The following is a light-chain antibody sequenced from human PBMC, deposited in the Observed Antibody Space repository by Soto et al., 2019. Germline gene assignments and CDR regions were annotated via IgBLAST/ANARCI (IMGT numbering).Light chain of an antibody. CDR1: NSNIGASHD. Sequence: QSVLTQPPSVSGAPGQRVIISCTGSNSNIGASHDVHWYQQLPGTAPRLIIYANNNRPSGVTDRFSGSRSDTSASLAITGLQAEDAADYYCQSYDSSLSGSLFGGGTKLTVL. CDR2: ANN. V-gene: IGLV1-40*01. CDR3: QSYDSSLSGSL. J-gene: IGLJ2*01.